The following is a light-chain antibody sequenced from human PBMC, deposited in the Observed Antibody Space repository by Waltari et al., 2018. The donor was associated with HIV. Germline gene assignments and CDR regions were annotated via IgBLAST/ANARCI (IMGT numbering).Light chain of an antibody. CDR3: QAWDSGAGVV. V-gene: IGLV3-1*01. J-gene: IGLJ2*01. Sequence: SYDLTQPPSVSVSPGQTANITCSGDKLGSHSGCWYQQKPGHSPVVFIYQHNKRPSGITERISGSNSGNRATLTISGTQAMDEGDYYCQAWDSGAGVVFGGGTKLTVL. CDR1: KLGSHS. CDR2: QHN.